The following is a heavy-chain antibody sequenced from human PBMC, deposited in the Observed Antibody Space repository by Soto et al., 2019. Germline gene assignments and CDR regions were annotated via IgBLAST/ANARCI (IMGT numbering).Heavy chain of an antibody. Sequence: QVQLQESGPGLVKPSETLSLTCTVSGGSISSYYWSWIRQPPGKGLEWIGYIYYSGSTNYNPSLKSRVTIPVDTSKNQFSLKLSSVTAADTAVYYCAAGYYDILTGYREGYFDYWGQGTLVTVSS. CDR3: AAGYYDILTGYREGYFDY. J-gene: IGHJ4*02. CDR1: GGSISSYY. V-gene: IGHV4-59*08. D-gene: IGHD3-9*01. CDR2: IYYSGST.